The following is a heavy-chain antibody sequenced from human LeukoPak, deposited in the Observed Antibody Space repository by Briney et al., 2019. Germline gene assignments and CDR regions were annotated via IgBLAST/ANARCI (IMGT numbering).Heavy chain of an antibody. CDR3: ARGVDRVSTPFDY. CDR1: GDSFSRYY. V-gene: IGHV4-59*01. D-gene: IGHD2-15*01. CDR2: IYNSGST. Sequence: SETLSLTCTVSGDSFSRYYWTWIRQPPGKGLQWIGYIYNSGSTNYNPSLESRVSISVDTSKKQFSLKLSSVTAADTAIYYCARGVDRVSTPFDYWGPGTLVTVSS. J-gene: IGHJ4*02.